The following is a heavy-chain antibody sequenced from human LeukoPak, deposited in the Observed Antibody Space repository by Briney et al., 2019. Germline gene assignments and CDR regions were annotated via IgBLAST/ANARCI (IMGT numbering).Heavy chain of an antibody. V-gene: IGHV1-69*05. J-gene: IGHJ6*03. CDR3: ARAPDFWSGEYYYYYYMDV. Sequence: GSSVKVSCKASGGTFSSYAISWVRPAPGQGLAWMGRIIPIFGTANYAQKFQGRVTITTDESTSTAYMELSSLRSEDTAVYYCARAPDFWSGEYYYYYYMDVWGKGTTVTVSS. D-gene: IGHD3-3*01. CDR2: IIPIFGTA. CDR1: GGTFSSYA.